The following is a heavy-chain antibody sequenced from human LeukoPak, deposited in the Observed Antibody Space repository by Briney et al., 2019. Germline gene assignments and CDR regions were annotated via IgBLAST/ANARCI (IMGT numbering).Heavy chain of an antibody. CDR3: AIHWGSGWYFDL. D-gene: IGHD7-27*01. J-gene: IGHJ2*01. Sequence: ASVKVSCKASAYSFTGHYAHWVRQAPGQGLDWMGWIDPNSGGTNYAQKFQGRVTMTRDTSISTAYMEPSRLTSDDTAVYYCAIHWGSGWYFDLWGRGTLVTVSS. V-gene: IGHV1-2*02. CDR1: AYSFTGHY. CDR2: IDPNSGGT.